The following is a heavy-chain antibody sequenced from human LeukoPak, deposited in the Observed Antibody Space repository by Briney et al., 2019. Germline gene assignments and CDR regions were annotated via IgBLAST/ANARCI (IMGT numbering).Heavy chain of an antibody. Sequence: GGSLRLSCAASGLTVSSNSMSWVRQAPGKGLEWVSFIYSGGSAYYADSVKGRFTISRDNSKNTLYLQMNSLRADDTAVYYCARRAGAYSHPYDYWGQGTLVTVSS. D-gene: IGHD4/OR15-4a*01. CDR2: IYSGGSA. V-gene: IGHV3-53*01. J-gene: IGHJ4*02. CDR1: GLTVSSNS. CDR3: ARRAGAYSHPYDY.